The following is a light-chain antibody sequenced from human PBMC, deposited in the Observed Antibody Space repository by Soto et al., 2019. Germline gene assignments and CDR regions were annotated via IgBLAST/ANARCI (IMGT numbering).Light chain of an antibody. CDR3: AAWDDSLSGVV. J-gene: IGLJ2*01. CDR2: RNN. CDR1: SSNIGSNY. Sequence: QSVLTQPPSASGTPGQRVTISCSGSSSNIGSNYVYWYQQLPGTAPKLLIYRNNQRPSGVPGRFSGSKSGTSASLAISGLGSEDEADYYCAAWDDSLSGVVFGGGTKLTVL. V-gene: IGLV1-47*01.